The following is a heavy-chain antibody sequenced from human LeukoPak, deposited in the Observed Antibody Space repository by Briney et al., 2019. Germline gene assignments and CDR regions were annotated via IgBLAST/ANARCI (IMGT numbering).Heavy chain of an antibody. V-gene: IGHV1-2*02. D-gene: IGHD2-2*01. J-gene: IGHJ4*02. Sequence: ASVKVSCKAPGHTFTGYYMHWVRQAPGQGLEWMGWINPNSGGTNYAQKFQGRVTMTRDTSITTAYMELSRLRSDDTAVYYCARDHCSSTSCYHGYWGQGTLVTVSS. CDR3: ARDHCSSTSCYHGY. CDR2: INPNSGGT. CDR1: GHTFTGYY.